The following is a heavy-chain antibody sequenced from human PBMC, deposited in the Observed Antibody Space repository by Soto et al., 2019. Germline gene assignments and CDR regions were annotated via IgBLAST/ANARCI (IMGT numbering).Heavy chain of an antibody. V-gene: IGHV3-30*18. J-gene: IGHJ4*02. Sequence: GGSLRLSCAASGFTFSIYGMHWVRQAPGKGLEWVAVISYDGSNKYYADSVKGRFTISRDNSKNTLYLQMNSLRAEDTAVYYCAKVFCSSTSCYTGIGPYWGQGTLVTVSS. CDR2: ISYDGSNK. CDR3: AKVFCSSTSCYTGIGPY. D-gene: IGHD2-2*02. CDR1: GFTFSIYG.